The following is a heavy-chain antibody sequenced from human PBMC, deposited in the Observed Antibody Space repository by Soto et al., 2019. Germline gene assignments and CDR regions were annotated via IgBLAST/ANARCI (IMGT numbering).Heavy chain of an antibody. Sequence: ASVKGSCKASGYPLTAKYLHWVRQAPGQGRVWXGGIKXXDXGXXXAXXXXGRVTMAMDSSISAAYMGLSRLTSDDTAVYCCAKGGSSWTEWFDPWGQGILGTVAS. D-gene: IGHD6-13*01. CDR1: GYPLTAKY. J-gene: IGHJ5*02. CDR2: IKXXDXGX. CDR3: AKGGSSWTEWFDP. V-gene: IGHV1-2*02.